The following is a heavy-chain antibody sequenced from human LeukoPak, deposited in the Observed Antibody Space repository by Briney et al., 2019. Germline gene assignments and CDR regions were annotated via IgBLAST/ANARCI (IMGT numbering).Heavy chain of an antibody. CDR2: ISNSAGST. V-gene: IGHV3-23*01. Sequence: QPGGSLRLSCAASGFTFSSYAMSWVRQAPGKGLEWVSVISNSAGSTFYADSVKGRFTISRDNSKNTLYLQMNSLRAEDTAVYYCAKRASGSGTSLYYFDYWGQGTLVTVSS. D-gene: IGHD3-10*01. CDR3: AKRASGSGTSLYYFDY. CDR1: GFTFSSYA. J-gene: IGHJ4*02.